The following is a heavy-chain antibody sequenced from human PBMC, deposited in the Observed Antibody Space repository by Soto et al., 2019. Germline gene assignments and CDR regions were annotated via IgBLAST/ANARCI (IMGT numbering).Heavy chain of an antibody. V-gene: IGHV1-46*03. CDR3: ARARVVPAAIWEEYYFDY. J-gene: IGHJ4*02. D-gene: IGHD2-2*02. CDR2: INPSGGST. CDR1: GYTFTSYY. Sequence: ASVKVSCKASGYTFTSYYMHWVRQAPGQGLEWMGIINPSGGSTSYAQKFQGRVTMTRDTSTSTVYMELSSLRSEDTAVYYCARARVVPAAIWEEYYFDYWGRGTLVTVSS.